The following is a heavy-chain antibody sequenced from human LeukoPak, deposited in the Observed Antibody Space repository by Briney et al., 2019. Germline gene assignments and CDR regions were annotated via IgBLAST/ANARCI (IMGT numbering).Heavy chain of an antibody. CDR3: ARGRKGATGHYYFDY. CDR2: ISSSSSYI. Sequence: GGSLRLSCAASGVTFSSYSMNWVRQAPGKGLEWVSSISSSSSYIYYADSVKGRFTISRDNAKNSLYLQMNSLRAEDTAVYYCARGRKGATGHYYFDYWGQGTLVTVSS. V-gene: IGHV3-21*01. J-gene: IGHJ4*02. D-gene: IGHD1-1*01. CDR1: GVTFSSYS.